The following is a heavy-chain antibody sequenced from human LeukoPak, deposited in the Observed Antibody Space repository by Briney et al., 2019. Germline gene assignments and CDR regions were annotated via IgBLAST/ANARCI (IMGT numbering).Heavy chain of an antibody. J-gene: IGHJ4*02. CDR1: GGSISSSSYY. Sequence: SEALSLTCTVSGGSISSSSYYWGWIRQPPGKGLEWIGSIYYSGSTYYNPSLKSRVTISVDTSKNQFSLKLSSVTAADMAVYYCASLLLAVAGSFDYWGQGTLVTVSS. D-gene: IGHD6-19*01. CDR2: IYYSGST. V-gene: IGHV4-39*01. CDR3: ASLLLAVAGSFDY.